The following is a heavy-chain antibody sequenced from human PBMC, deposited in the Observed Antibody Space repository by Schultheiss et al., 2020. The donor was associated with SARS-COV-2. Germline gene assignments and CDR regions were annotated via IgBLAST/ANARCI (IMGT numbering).Heavy chain of an antibody. D-gene: IGHD4-17*01. Sequence: SETLSLTCTVSGGSISSYYWSWIRQPPGKGLEWIGEINHSGSTNYNPSLKSRVTISVDTSKNQFSLKLSSVTAADTAVYYCARRDDYGDYRDWYFDLWGRGTLVTVSS. V-gene: IGHV4-59*01. CDR2: INHSGST. CDR1: GGSISSYY. J-gene: IGHJ2*01. CDR3: ARRDDYGDYRDWYFDL.